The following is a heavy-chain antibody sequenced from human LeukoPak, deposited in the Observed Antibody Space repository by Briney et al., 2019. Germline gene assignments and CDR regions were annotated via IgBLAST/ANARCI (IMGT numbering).Heavy chain of an antibody. D-gene: IGHD6-13*01. CDR3: ANDIAAAHHFDY. CDR1: GFTFSTFA. Sequence: GGSLRLSCAASGFTFSTFAMSWVRQAPGKGLEWVSSIGGSGGDTYYADSAKGRFTIARDNFRNTLYLQMNSLRADDTAVYFCANDIAAAHHFDYWGQGTLVTVSS. V-gene: IGHV3-23*01. CDR2: IGGSGGDT. J-gene: IGHJ4*02.